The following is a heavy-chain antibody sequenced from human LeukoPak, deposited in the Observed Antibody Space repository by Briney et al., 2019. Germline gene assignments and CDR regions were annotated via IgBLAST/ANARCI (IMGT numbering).Heavy chain of an antibody. CDR2: VKSIRDGGTT. Sequence: PGGSLRLSCLGSGFNFNDAYMNWVRQAPGKGLEWVGRVKSIRDGGTTDDTAPVKVRFTISRDDSKRTVYLQMNSLKTEDTAVYFCTARVVTTNEFWGQGTLVTVSS. CDR3: TARVVTTNEF. CDR1: GFNFNDAY. V-gene: IGHV3-15*07. J-gene: IGHJ4*02. D-gene: IGHD2-21*02.